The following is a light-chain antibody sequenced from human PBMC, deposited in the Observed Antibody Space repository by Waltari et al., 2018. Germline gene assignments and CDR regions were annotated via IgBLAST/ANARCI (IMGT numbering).Light chain of an antibody. CDR3: CSYTGTYTHWV. J-gene: IGLJ3*02. V-gene: IGLV2-11*01. Sequence: QSALTQPRSVSGAAGQSVTISCTGTSNDVCSYNYVFWHQQHPGKAPKLMIYDVSKRPSGVPDRFSASKSGNTASLTISGLQAEDEADYYCCSYTGTYTHWVFGGGTKLTVL. CDR2: DVS. CDR1: SNDVCSYNY.